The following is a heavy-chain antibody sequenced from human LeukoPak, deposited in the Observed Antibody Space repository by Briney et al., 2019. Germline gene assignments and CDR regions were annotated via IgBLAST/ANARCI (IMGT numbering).Heavy chain of an antibody. J-gene: IGHJ4*02. CDR3: ARAPQWVVRREFDY. Sequence: ASVKLSCKASGYTFTGYYMHWVRQAPGQGLEWMGWINPNRGGTNYAQKFQGRVTMTRDTSISTPYMELSRLRSDDTAVYYCARAPQWVVRREFDYWGQATLVTASS. CDR1: GYTFTGYY. D-gene: IGHD6-19*01. V-gene: IGHV1-2*02. CDR2: INPNRGGT.